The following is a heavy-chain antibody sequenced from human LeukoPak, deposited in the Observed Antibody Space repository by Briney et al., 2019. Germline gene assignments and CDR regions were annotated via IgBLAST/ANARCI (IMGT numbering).Heavy chain of an antibody. J-gene: IGHJ4*02. CDR3: ARDLPYYYGSGSYYNPRPTPLFDY. CDR2: IKQDGSEK. V-gene: IGHV3-7*01. Sequence: GGSLRLSCAASGFTFSSYWMSWVRQAPGKGLEWVANIKQDGSEKYYVDSVKGRFTISRDNAKNSLYLQMNSLRAEDTAVYYCARDLPYYYGSGSYYNPRPTPLFDYWGQGTLVTVSS. D-gene: IGHD3-10*01. CDR1: GFTFSSYW.